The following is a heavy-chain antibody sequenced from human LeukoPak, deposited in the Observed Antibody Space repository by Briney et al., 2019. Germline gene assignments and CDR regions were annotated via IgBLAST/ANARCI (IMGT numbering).Heavy chain of an antibody. CDR2: ISYDGSNK. J-gene: IGHJ4*02. CDR3: AKDQGNYYDSSGLDY. Sequence: GRSLRLSCAASGFTFSSYGMHWVRQAPGKGLEWVAVISYDGSNKYYADSVKGRFTISRDNSKNTLYLQMNSLRAEDTAVYYCAKDQGNYYDSSGLDYWGQGTLVTVSS. CDR1: GFTFSSYG. D-gene: IGHD3-22*01. V-gene: IGHV3-30*18.